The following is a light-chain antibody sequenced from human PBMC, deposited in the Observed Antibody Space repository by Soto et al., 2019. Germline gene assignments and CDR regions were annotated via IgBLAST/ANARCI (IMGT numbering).Light chain of an antibody. Sequence: QSALTQPASVSGSPGQSITISCTGTSSDVGSYNLVSWYQQHPGKAPKLMIYEGSKRASGVSNRFSGSKSGNTASLTISGLEAEDEDDYYCCSYAGSIYVFGTGTKLTVL. CDR3: CSYAGSIYV. CDR1: SSDVGSYNL. J-gene: IGLJ1*01. CDR2: EGS. V-gene: IGLV2-23*01.